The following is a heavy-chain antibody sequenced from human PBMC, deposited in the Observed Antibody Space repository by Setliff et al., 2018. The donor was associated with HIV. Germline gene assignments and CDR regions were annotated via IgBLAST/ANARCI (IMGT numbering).Heavy chain of an antibody. V-gene: IGHV1-69*08. CDR3: ATMSRSSRNWAIFDY. CDR2: IIPIIDTA. CDR1: GGSFDMHT. Sequence: SVMVSCKTSGGSFDMHTISWVRQAPGQGLEFVGRIIPIIDTANYAQKFQGRVTITADKSANTTYMELRSLRSEDTAIYYCATMSRSSRNWAIFDYWGQGVLVTVSS. J-gene: IGHJ4*02. D-gene: IGHD6-13*01.